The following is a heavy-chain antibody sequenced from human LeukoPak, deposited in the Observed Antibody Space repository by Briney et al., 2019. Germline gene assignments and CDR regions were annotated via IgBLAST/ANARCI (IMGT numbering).Heavy chain of an antibody. Sequence: ASVKVSCKASGYTFTAYHVHWVRQAPGHGLEWMGWINPNTGDTKYSQRFQGRVTMTRDTSLNTAYLDLNWLRSDDTAVYYCARGRIQLVPSVPRYWGQGTLVTVSS. CDR1: GYTFTAYH. D-gene: IGHD1-1*01. J-gene: IGHJ4*02. V-gene: IGHV1-2*02. CDR3: ARGRIQLVPSVPRY. CDR2: INPNTGDT.